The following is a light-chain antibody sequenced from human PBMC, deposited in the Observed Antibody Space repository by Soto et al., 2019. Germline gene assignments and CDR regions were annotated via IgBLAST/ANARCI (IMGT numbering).Light chain of an antibody. CDR1: QSISSD. Sequence: EIVMTQSPATLSVSPWERATLSCRASQSISSDLAWYQQKPGQAPRLLIYGASTRATGIPARFSGSGSGTEFTLTISSLQSEDFAVYYCQRYRQWPWTFGQGTKVDIK. J-gene: IGKJ1*01. CDR3: QRYRQWPWT. V-gene: IGKV3-15*01. CDR2: GAS.